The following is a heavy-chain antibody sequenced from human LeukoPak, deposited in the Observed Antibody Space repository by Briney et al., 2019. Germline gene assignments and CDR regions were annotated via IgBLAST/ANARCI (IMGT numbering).Heavy chain of an antibody. D-gene: IGHD1-26*01. CDR3: ARDVGEVGARGNYYYMDV. J-gene: IGHJ6*03. V-gene: IGHV4-30-2*01. CDR2: IYHSGST. Sequence: SETLSLTCTVSGGSISSGGYYWSWIRQPPGKGLEWIGYIYHSGSTYYNPSLKSRVTISVDRSKNQFSLKLSSVTAADTAVYYCARDVGEVGARGNYYYMDVWGKGTTVTVSS. CDR1: GGSISSGGYY.